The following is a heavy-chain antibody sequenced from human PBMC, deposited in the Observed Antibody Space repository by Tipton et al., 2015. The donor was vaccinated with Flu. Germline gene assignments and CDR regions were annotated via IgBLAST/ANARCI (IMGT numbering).Heavy chain of an antibody. J-gene: IGHJ4*02. CDR1: GDSMNTDDFS. Sequence: SCSVSGDSMNTDDFSWSWIRQPPGKALEWIGYIYYNGNTFYNPSFRSRVSMSIDRSKTEFSLKLKSVTAADTAVYFCSRGLATFGPSTPFDHWGQGALVTVSS. V-gene: IGHV4-30-2*01. D-gene: IGHD3-16*01. CDR2: IYYNGNT. CDR3: SRGLATFGPSTPFDH.